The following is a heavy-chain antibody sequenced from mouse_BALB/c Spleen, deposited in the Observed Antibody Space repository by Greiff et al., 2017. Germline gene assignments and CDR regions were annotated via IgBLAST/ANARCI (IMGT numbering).Heavy chain of an antibody. CDR1: GYAFTNYL. J-gene: IGHJ2*01. CDR2: INPGSGGT. V-gene: IGHV1-54*03. D-gene: IGHD2-14*01. CDR3: ARDRYDY. Sequence: QVQLQQSGAELVRPGTSVKVSCKASGYAFTNYLIEWVKQRPGQGLEWIGVINPGSGGTNYNEKFKGKATLTADKSSSTAYMQLSSLTSDDSAVYFCARDRYDYWGQGTTLTVSS.